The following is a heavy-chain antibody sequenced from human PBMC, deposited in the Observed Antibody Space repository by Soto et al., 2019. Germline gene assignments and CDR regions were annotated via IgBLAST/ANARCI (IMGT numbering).Heavy chain of an antibody. D-gene: IGHD5-12*01. CDR1: GYSISSGYY. V-gene: IGHV4-38-2*01. Sequence: PSETLSLTCAVSGYSISSGYYWGWIRQPPGKGLEWIGSIYHSGSTYYNPSLKSRVTISVDTSKNQFSLKLSSVTAADTAVYYCARAKEKWLQLVHYFDYWGQGTLVTVSS. CDR2: IYHSGST. CDR3: ARAKEKWLQLVHYFDY. J-gene: IGHJ4*02.